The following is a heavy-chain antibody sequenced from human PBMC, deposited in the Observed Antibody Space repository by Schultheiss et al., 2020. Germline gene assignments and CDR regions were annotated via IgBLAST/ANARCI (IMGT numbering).Heavy chain of an antibody. Sequence: SETLSLTCTVSGGSVSSGSYYWSWIRQPPGKGLEWIGSIYYSGSTYYNPSLKSRVTISVDTSKNQFSLKLSSVTAADTAVYYCARDLVGATYYYYYMDVWGKGTTVTVSS. V-gene: IGHV4-39*07. D-gene: IGHD1-26*01. J-gene: IGHJ6*03. CDR3: ARDLVGATYYYYYMDV. CDR2: IYYSGST. CDR1: GGSVSSGSYY.